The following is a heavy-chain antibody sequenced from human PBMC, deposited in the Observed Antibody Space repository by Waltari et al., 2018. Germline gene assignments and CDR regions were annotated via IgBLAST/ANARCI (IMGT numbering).Heavy chain of an antibody. V-gene: IGHV4-59*11. D-gene: IGHD2-2*01. Sequence: QVQLQESGPGLVKPSETLSLTCTVSGGSISSHYWSWIRQPPGKGLEWIGYIYYSGSTNYNHSLKSRVTISVDTSKNQFSLKLSSVTAADTAVYYCARGHIVVVPAANYNWFDPWGQGTLVTVSS. CDR3: ARGHIVVVPAANYNWFDP. J-gene: IGHJ5*02. CDR2: IYYSGST. CDR1: GGSISSHY.